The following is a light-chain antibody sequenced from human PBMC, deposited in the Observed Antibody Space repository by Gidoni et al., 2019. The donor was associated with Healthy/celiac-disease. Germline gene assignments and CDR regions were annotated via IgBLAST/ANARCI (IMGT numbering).Light chain of an antibody. CDR1: QSVSSY. Sequence: IVLTQSPATLSLSPGERATLSCRASQSVSSYLAWYQQKPGQAPRLLIYDASNRATGIPARFSGSGSGTDFTLTISSLEPEDFAVYYCQQRSNWPPTFGGGTKVEIQ. J-gene: IGKJ4*01. CDR2: DAS. CDR3: QQRSNWPPT. V-gene: IGKV3-11*01.